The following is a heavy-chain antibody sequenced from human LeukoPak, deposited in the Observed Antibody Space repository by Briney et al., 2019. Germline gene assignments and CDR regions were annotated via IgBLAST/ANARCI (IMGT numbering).Heavy chain of an antibody. CDR2: IYWDDDK. J-gene: IGHJ4*02. CDR3: AHRRDDYNSLDY. CDR1: GFSLSTSGVA. Sequence: ESGPTLVNPTQTLTLTCTFSGFSLSTSGVAVGWIRQPPGKALEWLGLIYWDDDKRYSPSLKSALTITKDTSKNQVVLTMTNMDPVDTATYYCAHRRDDYNSLDYWGQGTLVTVSS. D-gene: IGHD5-24*01. V-gene: IGHV2-5*02.